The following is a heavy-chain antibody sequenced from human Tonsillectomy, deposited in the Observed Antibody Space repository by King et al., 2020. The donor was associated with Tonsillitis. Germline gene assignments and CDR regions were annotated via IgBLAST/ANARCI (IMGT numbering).Heavy chain of an antibody. V-gene: IGHV4-39*01. Sequence: QLQESSPGLLKPSETLSLTCTVSGGSISSSSFYWGWIRQPPGKGLEFIGSLYFGGNTYYNPSLKSRVTISVDTSKNQFSLKLTSVTAADTAVYYCAKPPCVYCSDAFDLWGQGTMVTVSS. CDR2: LYFGGNT. CDR3: AKPPCVYCSDAFDL. J-gene: IGHJ3*01. D-gene: IGHD2-15*01. CDR1: GGSISSSSFY.